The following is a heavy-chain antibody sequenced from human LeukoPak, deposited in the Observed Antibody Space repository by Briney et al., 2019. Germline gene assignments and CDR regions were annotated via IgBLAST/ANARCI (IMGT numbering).Heavy chain of an antibody. V-gene: IGHV3-66*01. Sequence: GGSLRLSCAASGFTVSSNYMSWVRQAPGKGLEWVSVVYSGGSTYYADSVKGRFTISRDNSKNTLYLQMSSLRAEDTALYYCARDGGSGWSSAFFDYWGQGTLVTVSS. CDR1: GFTVSSNY. J-gene: IGHJ4*02. CDR3: ARDGGSGWSSAFFDY. D-gene: IGHD6-19*01. CDR2: VYSGGST.